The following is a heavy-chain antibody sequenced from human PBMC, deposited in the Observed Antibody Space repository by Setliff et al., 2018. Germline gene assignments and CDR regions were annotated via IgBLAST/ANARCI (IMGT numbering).Heavy chain of an antibody. V-gene: IGHV4-39*07. Sequence: SETLSLTCTVSGDSISTNSYYWGWIRQPPGKGLEWIGEINHSGTTNYNPSLKSRVTISVDTSKNQFSLKLSSVTAADTAMYYCARGYYYDSSSYSTDYFDYWGQGTLVTVSS. CDR3: ARGYYYDSSSYSTDYFDY. CDR2: INHSGTT. CDR1: GDSISTNSYY. J-gene: IGHJ4*02. D-gene: IGHD3-22*01.